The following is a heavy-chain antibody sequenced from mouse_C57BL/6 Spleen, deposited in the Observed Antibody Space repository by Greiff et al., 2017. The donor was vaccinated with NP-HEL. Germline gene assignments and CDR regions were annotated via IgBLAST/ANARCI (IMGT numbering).Heavy chain of an antibody. CDR1: GYSFTGYY. CDR3: AAAKYYFDY. Sequence: VQLQQSGPELVKPGASVKISCKASGYSFTGYYMNWVKQSPEKSLEWIGEINPSTGGTTYNQKFKAKATLTVDKSSSTAYMQLKSLTSEDSAVYYCAAAKYYFDYWGQGTTLTVSS. V-gene: IGHV1-42*01. CDR2: INPSTGGT. J-gene: IGHJ2*01.